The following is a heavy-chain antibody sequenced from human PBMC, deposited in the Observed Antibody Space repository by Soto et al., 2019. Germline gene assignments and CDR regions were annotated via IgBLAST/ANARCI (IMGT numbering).Heavy chain of an antibody. V-gene: IGHV3-9*01. CDR1: GFTFDDYA. CDR3: ARDPSVTAIGRADH. Sequence: GGSLRLSCVVSGFTFDDYAMHWVRQAPGGGLEWVSGINWNSAVIGYADSVKGRFTISRDNAKNALYLQMTSLRSEDTALYYCARDPSVTAIGRADHWGQGTLVTLSS. D-gene: IGHD5-18*01. CDR2: INWNSAVI. J-gene: IGHJ4*02.